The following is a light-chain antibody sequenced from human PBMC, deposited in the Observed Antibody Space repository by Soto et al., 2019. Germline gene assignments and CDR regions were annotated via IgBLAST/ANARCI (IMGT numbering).Light chain of an antibody. CDR2: DAS. Sequence: EIELTQSPGTLSFSPGQRATLSCRASQSVSSSYLAWYQPKPGQAPRLLLYDASSSATGIADRFSGSGPGTDFALIVSKLGPEDFAVYYCQQYGGSSRPFGGGTKVDIK. J-gene: IGKJ4*01. CDR3: QQYGGSSRP. V-gene: IGKV3-20*01. CDR1: QSVSSSY.